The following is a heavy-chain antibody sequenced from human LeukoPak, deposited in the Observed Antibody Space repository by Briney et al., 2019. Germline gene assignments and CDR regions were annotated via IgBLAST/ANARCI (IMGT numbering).Heavy chain of an antibody. V-gene: IGHV3-23*01. Sequence: GGSLRLSCAASGFAFSNYAMTWVRQAPGKGLEWVSAISGSGGSTYYADSVKGRFTISRDNSKNTLYLQMNSLRAEDTAVYYCAKGATIHPDYWGQGTLVTVSS. D-gene: IGHD1-26*01. CDR1: GFAFSNYA. CDR2: ISGSGGST. CDR3: AKGATIHPDY. J-gene: IGHJ4*02.